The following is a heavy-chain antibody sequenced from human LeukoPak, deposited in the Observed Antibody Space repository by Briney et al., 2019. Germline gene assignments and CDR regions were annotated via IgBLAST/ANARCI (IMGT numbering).Heavy chain of an antibody. D-gene: IGHD3-10*01. CDR3: AKVVTSGSYYYDY. Sequence: GGSLRLSCAASGFTFSSYGMHWVRQAPGEGLEWVAFIRYDGGNKYYADSVKGRFTISRDNAKNSLYLQMNSLRAEDTALYYCAKVVTSGSYYYDYWGQGTLVTVSS. CDR1: GFTFSSYG. CDR2: IRYDGGNK. V-gene: IGHV3-30*02. J-gene: IGHJ4*02.